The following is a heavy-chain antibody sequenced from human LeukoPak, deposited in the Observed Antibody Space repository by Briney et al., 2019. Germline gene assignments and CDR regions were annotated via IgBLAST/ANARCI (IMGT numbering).Heavy chain of an antibody. V-gene: IGHV3-15*01. CDR2: IKTKTEGETT. J-gene: IGHJ4*02. CDR3: TTGGTSH. CDR1: GFTFSNAW. Sequence: PGGSLRLSCASSGFTFSNAWMAWVRQAPGKGLELVGRIKTKTEGETTDYAAPVKGRFTISRDDSKSTLYLQMNSLKTEDTAVYYCTTGGTSHWGQGTLVTVSS. D-gene: IGHD2-2*01.